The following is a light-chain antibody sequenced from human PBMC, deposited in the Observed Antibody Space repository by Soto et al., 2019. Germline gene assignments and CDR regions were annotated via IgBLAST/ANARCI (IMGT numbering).Light chain of an antibody. J-gene: IGKJ4*01. CDR3: QQYNSYPLT. V-gene: IGKV3-15*01. Sequence: EVVMRQSPATLSVSPGAGAPLSCRASQGIGDTLAWYPHKPGQTPRLLIYDTSSRATGGPTRFSGSRSGAEFTLTISSLQPDDFATYYCQQYNSYPLTFGGGTKVDI. CDR1: QGIGDT. CDR2: DTS.